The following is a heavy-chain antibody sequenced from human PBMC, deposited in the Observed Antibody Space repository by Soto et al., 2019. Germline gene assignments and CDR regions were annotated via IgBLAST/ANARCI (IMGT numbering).Heavy chain of an antibody. CDR3: AKDRQDHNSVWDPFDI. D-gene: IGHD2-21*01. J-gene: IGHJ3*02. CDR2: IGGGDT. V-gene: IGHV3-23*01. Sequence: PGGSLRLSCVASGFRFNIFAMSWVRQAPGKGPEWVSGIGGGDTHYADSVKGRFTISRDDSKSTVFLQMNSLRAEDTAIYYCAKDRQDHNSVWDPFDIWGQGTMVTVSS. CDR1: GFRFNIFA.